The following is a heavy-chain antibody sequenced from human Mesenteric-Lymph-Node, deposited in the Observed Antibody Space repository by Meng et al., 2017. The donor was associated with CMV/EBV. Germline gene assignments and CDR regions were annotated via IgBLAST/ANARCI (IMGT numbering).Heavy chain of an antibody. J-gene: IGHJ5*02. D-gene: IGHD3-22*01. CDR1: GFTFSSYA. Sequence: GGPLRLSCAASGFTFSSYAMSWVRQAPGKGLEWVSTISGSGSSTYYADSVKGRFTISRDNSKNTLYLQMNSLRAEDTAVYYCAKLYDSSGGWFDPWGQGTLVTVSS. CDR2: ISGSGSST. V-gene: IGHV3-23*01. CDR3: AKLYDSSGGWFDP.